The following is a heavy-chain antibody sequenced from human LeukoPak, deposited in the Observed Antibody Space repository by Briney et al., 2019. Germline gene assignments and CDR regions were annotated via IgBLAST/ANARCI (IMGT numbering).Heavy chain of an antibody. CDR1: GFTFSSYA. V-gene: IGHV3-23*01. D-gene: IGHD6-19*01. Sequence: GGSLRLSCAASGFTFSSYAMSWVRQAPGKGLEWVSAISGSGGSTYYADSVKGRFTISRDNSKNTLYLQMNSLRAEDTAVYYCARDAPPMSSGWRGGFDYWGQGTLVTVSS. CDR3: ARDAPPMSSGWRGGFDY. J-gene: IGHJ4*02. CDR2: ISGSGGST.